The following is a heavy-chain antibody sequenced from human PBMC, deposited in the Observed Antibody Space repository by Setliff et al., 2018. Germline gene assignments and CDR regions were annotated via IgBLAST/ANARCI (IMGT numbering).Heavy chain of an antibody. V-gene: IGHV4-59*02. CDR2: VHDNGET. CDR1: GVSVASHY. CDR3: ARGSTGIYDP. Sequence: SETLSLSCTVSGVSVASHYWSWIRQAPGTGLEWIEYVHDNGETNQNPSLKSRVTISVDTSKNQFSLKMTSVTAADTAIYYCARGSTGIYDPWGQGTLVTVSS. J-gene: IGHJ5*02. D-gene: IGHD1-1*01.